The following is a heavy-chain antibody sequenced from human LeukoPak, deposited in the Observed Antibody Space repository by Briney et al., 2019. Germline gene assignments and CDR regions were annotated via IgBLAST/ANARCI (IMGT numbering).Heavy chain of an antibody. D-gene: IGHD6-13*01. J-gene: IGHJ4*02. CDR1: GFSFSSYA. CDR3: ARDRGARIAAAAHFDY. CDR2: ISYDGSNE. V-gene: IGHV3-30-3*01. Sequence: GGSLRLSCAASGFSFSSYAVRWVRQAPGKGLEWVAVISYDGSNEHYADSVKGRFTISRDNSKNTLYLQMNSLRAEDTSVYYCARDRGARIAAAAHFDYWGQGTLVTVSS.